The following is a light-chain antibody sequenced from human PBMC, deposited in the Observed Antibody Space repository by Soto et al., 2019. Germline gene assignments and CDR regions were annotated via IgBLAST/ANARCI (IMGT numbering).Light chain of an antibody. CDR2: EVY. V-gene: IGLV2-8*01. J-gene: IGLJ3*02. CDR3: ASYAGSNNWGV. Sequence: QSPLTQPPCASGSPGQSITISCTGTGNDVGGYNYVSWYQQYPGKAPKLIIYEVYKRPSGVPDRFSGSKSGNTASLTVSGLQAEDEADYYCASYAGSNNWGVFGGGTKVTVL. CDR1: GNDVGGYNY.